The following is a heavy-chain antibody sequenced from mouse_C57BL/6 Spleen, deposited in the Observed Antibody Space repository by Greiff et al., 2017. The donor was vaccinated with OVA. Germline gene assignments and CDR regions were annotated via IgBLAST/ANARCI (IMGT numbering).Heavy chain of an antibody. D-gene: IGHD1-1*01. CDR3: ATDEDQYYGRSPFAY. V-gene: IGHV1-62-2*01. CDR1: GYTFTEYT. CDR2: FYPGSGSI. Sequence: QVQLKESGAELVKPGASVKLSCKASGYTFTEYTIHWVKLRSGQGLEWIGWFYPGSGSIKYNEKFKDKAPFTADKSSSTVHLELSRLTSADSAAFVGATDEDQYYGRSPFAYWGQGTLVTVSA. J-gene: IGHJ3*01.